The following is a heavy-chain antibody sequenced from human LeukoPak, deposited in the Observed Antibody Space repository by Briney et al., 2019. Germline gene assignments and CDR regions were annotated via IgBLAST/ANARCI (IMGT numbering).Heavy chain of an antibody. CDR2: ISSYNGNT. Sequence: EASVKVSCKASGGTFSSYAIAWVRQAPGQGLEWMGWISSYNGNTNHAQSLQGRDSMTTDTSTTTAYMELRSLRSDDTAVYYCARVVPNFYDSSGPYWYFDLWGRGTLVTVSS. CDR1: GGTFSSYA. D-gene: IGHD3-22*01. V-gene: IGHV1-18*01. J-gene: IGHJ2*01. CDR3: ARVVPNFYDSSGPYWYFDL.